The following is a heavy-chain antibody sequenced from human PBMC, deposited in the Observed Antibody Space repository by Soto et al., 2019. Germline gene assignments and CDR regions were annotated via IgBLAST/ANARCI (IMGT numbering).Heavy chain of an antibody. D-gene: IGHD6-19*01. CDR2: ISSDGSNK. Sequence: GGSLRLSCAASGFTFSSYAMHWVRQAPGKGLEWVAVISSDGSNKYYADSVKGRFTISRDNSKNTLYLQMNSLRAEDTAVFYCAKERSSGWSLDYWGQGTLVTVSS. J-gene: IGHJ4*02. CDR3: AKERSSGWSLDY. CDR1: GFTFSSYA. V-gene: IGHV3-30-3*01.